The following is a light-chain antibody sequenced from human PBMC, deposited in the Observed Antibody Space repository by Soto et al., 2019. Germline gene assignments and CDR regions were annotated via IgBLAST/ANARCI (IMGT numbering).Light chain of an antibody. CDR1: QSVSSSY. Sequence: EIVLTRSPATLSLSPCERSTLSCRASQSVSSSYLAWYQQKPGQAPRLLIYGASTRATDIPARFSGSGSGTEFTLTISSLQSEDFAVYYCQQYKNWPPLTFGQGTRLEI. CDR2: GAS. CDR3: QQYKNWPPLT. J-gene: IGKJ5*01. V-gene: IGKV3-15*01.